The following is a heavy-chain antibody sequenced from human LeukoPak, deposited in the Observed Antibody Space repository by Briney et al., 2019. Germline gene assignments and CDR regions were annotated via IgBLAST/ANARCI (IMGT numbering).Heavy chain of an antibody. D-gene: IGHD1-7*01. CDR3: ARGGTGTTSDY. CDR1: GGTFSSYA. J-gene: IGHJ4*02. Sequence: SVKVSCKASGGTFSSYAISWVRQAPGQRLERMGRIIPIFGTANYAQKFQGRVTITTDESTSTAYMELSSLRSEDTAVYYCARGGTGTTSDYWGQGTLVTVSS. CDR2: IIPIFGTA. V-gene: IGHV1-69*05.